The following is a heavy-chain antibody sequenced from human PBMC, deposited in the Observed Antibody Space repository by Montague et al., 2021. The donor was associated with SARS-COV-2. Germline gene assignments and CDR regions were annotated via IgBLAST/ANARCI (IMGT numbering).Heavy chain of an antibody. V-gene: IGHV4-59*01. CDR3: ARRGVVVIPAVVEYYYGMDV. CDR2: INYSGSA. D-gene: IGHD2-2*01. CDR1: GGSISSYY. J-gene: IGHJ6*02. Sequence: SETLSLTCTVSGGSISSYYWNWIRQSPGKGLEWIGYINYSGSANYNPSLKSRVTISVDTSKNQLSLSLSSVTAAGTAVYYCARRGVVVIPAVVEYYYGMDVWGQGTTVTVSS.